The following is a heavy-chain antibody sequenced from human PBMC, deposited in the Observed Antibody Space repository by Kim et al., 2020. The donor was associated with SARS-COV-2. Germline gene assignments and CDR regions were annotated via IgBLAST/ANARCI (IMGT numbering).Heavy chain of an antibody. CDR3: TTVNFWFGVLFDY. J-gene: IGHJ4*02. D-gene: IGHD3-10*01. V-gene: IGHV3-15*01. Sequence: GGSLRLSCAASGFTFSNAWMSWVRQAPGKGLEWVGRIKSKTDGGTTDYAAPVKGRFTISRDDSKNTLYLQMNSLKTEDTAVYYCTTVNFWFGVLFDYWGQGTLVTVSS. CDR2: IKSKTDGGTT. CDR1: GFTFSNAW.